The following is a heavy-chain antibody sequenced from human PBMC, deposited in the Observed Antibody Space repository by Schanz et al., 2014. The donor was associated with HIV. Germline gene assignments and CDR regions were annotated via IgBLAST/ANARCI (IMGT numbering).Heavy chain of an antibody. D-gene: IGHD6-19*01. J-gene: IGHJ4*02. V-gene: IGHV3-30-3*01. CDR3: ARDPSRLVEAGYFDN. CDR2: ISYDGSNK. CDR1: GFTFSSYA. Sequence: QVQLVESGGGVVQPGRSLRLSCAASGFTFSSYAMHWVRQAPGKGVEWVAVISYDGSNKYYAESVKGRVTISRDNSRNQMYLQMNSLRTEDTAVYYCARDPSRLVEAGYFDNWGQGTLVTVSS.